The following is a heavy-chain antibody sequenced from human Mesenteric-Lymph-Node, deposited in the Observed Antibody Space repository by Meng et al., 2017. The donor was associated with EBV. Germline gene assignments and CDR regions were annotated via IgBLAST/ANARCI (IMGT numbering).Heavy chain of an antibody. J-gene: IGHJ5*02. CDR3: ATTSEVTTTWFDP. V-gene: IGHV4-4*02. CDR1: GDSVSNNIW. D-gene: IGHD2-21*02. Sequence: QVQLQQSGPGLVKPSGXLSLTCAVSGDSVSNNIWWGWVRQSPGKGLEWIGEIFSSGSTNYNPSLKNRVTMSLDKSKNQFSLNLSSVTAVDTAIYYCATTSEVTTTWFDPWGQGTLVTVSS. CDR2: IFSSGST.